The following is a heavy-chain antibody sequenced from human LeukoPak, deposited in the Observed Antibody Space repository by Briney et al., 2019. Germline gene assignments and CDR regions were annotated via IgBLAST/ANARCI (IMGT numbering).Heavy chain of an antibody. CDR1: GYTFTSYG. J-gene: IGHJ6*03. V-gene: IGHV1-18*01. D-gene: IGHD5-12*01. Sequence: ASVKVSCKTSGYTFTSYGISWVRQAPGQGLEWMEWISADNGKTNYAQKLQGRVTMTTDTSTTTAYMELRSLRSDDTAVYYCARRGYPVYYYYMDVWGKGTTVTISS. CDR2: ISADNGKT. CDR3: ARRGYPVYYYYMDV.